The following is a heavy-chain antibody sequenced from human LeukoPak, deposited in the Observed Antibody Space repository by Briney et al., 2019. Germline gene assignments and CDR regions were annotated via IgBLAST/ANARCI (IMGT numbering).Heavy chain of an antibody. CDR1: GYPFTTYG. Sequence: PQASVKVSCKASGYPFTTYGITWVRQAPGQGLEWMGWMNPNSGNTGYAQKFQGRVTITRNTSISTAYMELSSLRSEDTAVYYCARGPFYCSSTSYFPNTAWFDPWGQGTLVTVSS. V-gene: IGHV1-8*03. J-gene: IGHJ5*02. D-gene: IGHD2-2*01. CDR2: MNPNSGNT. CDR3: ARGPFYCSSTSYFPNTAWFDP.